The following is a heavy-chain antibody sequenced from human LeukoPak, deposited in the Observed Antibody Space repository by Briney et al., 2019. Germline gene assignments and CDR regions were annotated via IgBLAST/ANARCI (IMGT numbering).Heavy chain of an antibody. V-gene: IGHV3-30*02. CDR3: ARVDGSGSYYSYYFDY. CDR1: GFTFSSYG. J-gene: IGHJ4*02. CDR2: IRYDGSNK. Sequence: PGGSLRLSCAASGFTFSSYGMHWVRQAPGKGLEWVAFIRYDGSNKYYADSVKGRFTISRDNSKNTLYLQMNSLRAEDTAVYYCARVDGSGSYYSYYFDYWGQGTLVTVSS. D-gene: IGHD3-10*01.